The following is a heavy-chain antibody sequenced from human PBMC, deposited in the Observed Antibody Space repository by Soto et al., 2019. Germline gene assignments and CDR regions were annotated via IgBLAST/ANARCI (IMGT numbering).Heavy chain of an antibody. CDR1: AYPFTRYD. V-gene: IGHV1-8*02. CDR2: MNPNSGNT. CDR3: ARGRGSSSDDFDY. D-gene: IGHD6-6*01. Sequence: QVQLVQSGAEVKKPGASVNVSCTPSAYPFTRYDIHWVRHATGQGLEWMGWMNPNSGNTGYAQKFQGRVTMTRNTSISTAYMELSSLRSEDTAVYYCARGRGSSSDDFDYWGQGTLVTVSS. J-gene: IGHJ4*02.